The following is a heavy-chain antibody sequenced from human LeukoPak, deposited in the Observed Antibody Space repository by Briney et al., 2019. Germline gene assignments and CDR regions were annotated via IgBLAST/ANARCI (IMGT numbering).Heavy chain of an antibody. CDR1: GFTFSSYA. CDR2: ISGSGSST. CDR3: ANTAFHSSTFDH. V-gene: IGHV3-23*01. J-gene: IGHJ4*02. D-gene: IGHD6-19*01. Sequence: PGRSLRLSCAASGFTFSSYAMHWVRQAPGKGLEWVSGISGSGSSTYYADSVKGRFTISRDNSKNMLDLQMNSLRAEDTAVYYCANTAFHSSTFDHWGQGTPVTVSS.